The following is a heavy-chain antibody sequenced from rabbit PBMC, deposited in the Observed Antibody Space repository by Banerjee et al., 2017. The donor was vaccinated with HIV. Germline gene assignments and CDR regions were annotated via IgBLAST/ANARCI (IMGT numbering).Heavy chain of an antibody. CDR1: GFSFSASYY. Sequence: QSLEESGGDLVKPGASLTLTCTASGFSFSASYYMCWVRQAPGKGLEWIACIYGGSSGSTYYASWAKGRFTISKTSSTTVTLQMTSLTAADTATYFCTRGYYNGYYFNLWGQGTLVTVS. V-gene: IGHV1S40*01. CDR2: IYGGSSGST. D-gene: IGHD1-1*01. J-gene: IGHJ4*01. CDR3: TRGYYNGYYFNL.